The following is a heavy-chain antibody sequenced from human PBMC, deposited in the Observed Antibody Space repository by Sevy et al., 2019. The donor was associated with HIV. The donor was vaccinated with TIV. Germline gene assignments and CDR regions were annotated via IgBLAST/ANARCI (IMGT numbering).Heavy chain of an antibody. CDR2: IYYSGNT. D-gene: IGHD3-3*01. CDR3: ARVVDFWSGYLDY. V-gene: IGHV4-39*01. J-gene: IGHJ4*01. Sequence: SETLSHTCTVSGDSISSSTYHWGWIRQSPGKGLEWIGNIYYSGNTNYNPSLTSRATISVDTSKNQFSLNLTSVTAADTAVYYCARVVDFWSGYLDYWGQGTLVTVSS. CDR1: GDSISSSTYH.